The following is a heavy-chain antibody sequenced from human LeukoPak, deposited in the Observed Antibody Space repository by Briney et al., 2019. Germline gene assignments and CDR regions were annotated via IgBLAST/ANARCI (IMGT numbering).Heavy chain of an antibody. CDR3: ARLRGDNWFDP. D-gene: IGHD4-17*01. Sequence: SETLSLTCTVSGYSISSGYYWGWIRQPPGKGLEWIGSIYHSGSTYYNPSLKSRVTISVDTSKNQFSPKLSSVTAADTAVYYCARLRGDNWFDPWGQGTLVTVSS. J-gene: IGHJ5*02. V-gene: IGHV4-38-2*02. CDR2: IYHSGST. CDR1: GYSISSGYY.